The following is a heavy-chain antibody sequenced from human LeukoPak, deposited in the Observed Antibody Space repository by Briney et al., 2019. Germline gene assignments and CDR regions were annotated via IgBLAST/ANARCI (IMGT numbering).Heavy chain of an antibody. V-gene: IGHV3-11*06. CDR3: ASRIPCDSSSY. CDR1: GFTFSDYY. CDR2: ISSSSTYT. Sequence: GGSLRLSCAASGFTFSDYYMSWIRQAPGKGLEWVSYISSSSTYTNYADSVKGRFTISRDNAKNTLYLQMNSLRAEDTAVYYCASRIPCDSSSYWGQGTLVTVSS. J-gene: IGHJ4*02. D-gene: IGHD3-22*01.